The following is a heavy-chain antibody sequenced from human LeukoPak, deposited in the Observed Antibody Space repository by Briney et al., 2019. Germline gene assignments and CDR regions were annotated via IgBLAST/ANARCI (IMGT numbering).Heavy chain of an antibody. CDR1: GGSISTYY. CDR3: ARRKLRYFGSSRYMDV. CDR2: IYYTGST. V-gene: IGHV4-59*12. Sequence: PSETLSLTCTVSGGSISTYYWSWIRQPPGKGLEWIGYIYYTGSTNYNPSLKSRVTISVDTSKNQFSLKLSSVTAADTAVYYCARRKLRYFGSSRYMDVWGKGTTVTISS. J-gene: IGHJ6*03. D-gene: IGHD3-9*01.